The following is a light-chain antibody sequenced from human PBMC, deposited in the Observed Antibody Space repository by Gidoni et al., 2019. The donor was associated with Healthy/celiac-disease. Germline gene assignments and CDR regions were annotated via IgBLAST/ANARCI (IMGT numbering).Light chain of an antibody. Sequence: DIQMPQSPSSLSASVGDRVTITCRASQGITNYLAWYQQKPGKVPKLLIYAASSLQSGVPPRFSGSGSGTDFTLTISSLQPEDVATYYCQKYNSAPWTFGQGTKVEIK. CDR1: QGITNY. V-gene: IGKV1-27*01. CDR2: AAS. CDR3: QKYNSAPWT. J-gene: IGKJ1*01.